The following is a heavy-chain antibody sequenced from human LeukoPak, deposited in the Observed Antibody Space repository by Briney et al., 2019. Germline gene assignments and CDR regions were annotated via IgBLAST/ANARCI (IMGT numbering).Heavy chain of an antibody. CDR1: GYSISSGYY. V-gene: IGHV4-38-2*02. Sequence: SETLSLTCTVSGYSISSGYYWGWIRQPPGKGLEGIGSIYHSGSTYYNPSLKSRVTISVDTSKNQFSLKLSSVTAADTAVYYCARVGPLFSLDYWGQGTLVTVSS. CDR2: IYHSGST. J-gene: IGHJ4*02. D-gene: IGHD3-9*01. CDR3: ARVGPLFSLDY.